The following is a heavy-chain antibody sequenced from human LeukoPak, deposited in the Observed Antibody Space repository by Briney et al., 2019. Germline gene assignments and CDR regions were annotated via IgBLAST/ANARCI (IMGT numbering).Heavy chain of an antibody. Sequence: GGSLRLSCAASGFTFDDYAMHWVRQAPGKGLEWVSGISWNSGSIGYADSVKGRFTISRDNAKNSLYLQMNSLRAEDTALYYCAKGGYCSSTSCYFDYWGQGTLVTVSS. CDR2: ISWNSGSI. CDR1: GFTFDDYA. D-gene: IGHD2-2*01. V-gene: IGHV3-9*01. CDR3: AKGGYCSSTSCYFDY. J-gene: IGHJ4*02.